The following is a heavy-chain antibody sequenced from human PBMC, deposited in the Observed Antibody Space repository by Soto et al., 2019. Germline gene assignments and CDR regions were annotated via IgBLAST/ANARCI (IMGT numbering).Heavy chain of an antibody. Sequence: SETLSLTCAVSGGSVSSSYWWNWVRQPPGKGLEWIGKIYHSGSTNYNPSLKNRVTISVDKSNNQFSLRLSSVTAADTAVYFCVTSLNYDFWRDGGRHYYFDYWGQGTLVTVSS. CDR3: VTSLNYDFWRDGGRHYYFDY. D-gene: IGHD3-3*01. J-gene: IGHJ4*02. V-gene: IGHV4-4*02. CDR2: IYHSGST. CDR1: GGSVSSSYW.